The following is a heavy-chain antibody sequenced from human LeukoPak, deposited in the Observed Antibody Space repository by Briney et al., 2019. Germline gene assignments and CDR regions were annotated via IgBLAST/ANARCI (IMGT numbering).Heavy chain of an antibody. V-gene: IGHV4-30-2*01. Sequence: KPSETLSLTCAVSGGSISSGGYSWSWIRQPPGQGLEWIGYIYHSGSTYYNPSLKSRVTISVDRSKNQFSLKLSSVTAADTAVYYCARDGSIRGYYYGMDVWGQGTTVTVSS. D-gene: IGHD1-26*01. CDR1: GGSISSGGYS. CDR3: ARDGSIRGYYYGMDV. CDR2: IYHSGST. J-gene: IGHJ6*02.